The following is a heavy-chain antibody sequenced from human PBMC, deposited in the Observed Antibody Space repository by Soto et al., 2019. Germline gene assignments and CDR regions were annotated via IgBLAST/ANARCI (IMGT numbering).Heavy chain of an antibody. CDR2: IKDGGIT. V-gene: IGHV4-34*01. CDR1: GGSVNGYF. CDR3: ARGQVAIVATH. Sequence: SETLSLTCAVYGGSVNGYFWSWIRQPPEKGLEWNGEIKDGGITNYSPSLKSRVTISADTSKNQFFLTLKSVTAADTAVYYCARGQVAIVATHWDQGTLVTVSS. J-gene: IGHJ1*01. D-gene: IGHD5-12*01.